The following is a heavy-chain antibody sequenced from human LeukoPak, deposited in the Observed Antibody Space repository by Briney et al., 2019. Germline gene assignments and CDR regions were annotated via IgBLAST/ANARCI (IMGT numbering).Heavy chain of an antibody. V-gene: IGHV3-11*01. D-gene: IGHD5-18*01. CDR3: ARAIRGYSHDAL. CDR1: GFTFSDYY. CDR2: ISGGATDI. Sequence: GGSLRLSCAASGFTFSDYYMSWIRQTPGKGREWVSYISGGATDIKYVDSVKGRFTVSRDNAKNSVSLQMNSLRAEDTAVYYCARAIRGYSHDALWGQGTLVTVSS. J-gene: IGHJ4*02.